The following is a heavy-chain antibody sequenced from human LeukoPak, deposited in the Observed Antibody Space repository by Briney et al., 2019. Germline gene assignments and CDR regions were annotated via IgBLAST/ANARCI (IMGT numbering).Heavy chain of an antibody. D-gene: IGHD3-22*01. V-gene: IGHV3-21*01. CDR1: GFTFSNYN. J-gene: IGHJ4*02. CDR3: ARLYDGSGYHANHFDY. Sequence: PGGSLRLSCAASGFTFSNYNINWVRQAAGKGLEWVSSIGSSSIYIYYADSVKGRFTISRDNAKNSLYLQMNSLRAEDTAVYYCARLYDGSGYHANHFDYWGQGALVTVSS. CDR2: IGSSSIYI.